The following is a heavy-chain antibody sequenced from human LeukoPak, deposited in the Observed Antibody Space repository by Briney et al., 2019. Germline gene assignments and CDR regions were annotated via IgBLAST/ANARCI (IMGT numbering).Heavy chain of an antibody. J-gene: IGHJ4*02. CDR1: GYSISSGYL. D-gene: IGHD2-21*02. V-gene: IGHV4-38-2*02. Sequence: SETLSLTCTVSGYSISSGYLWGWIRQPPGKGLEWIGSTYHGGTTYSNPSLKSRVIISEDTSKNEFSLKLSSVTAADTAVYYCARGSGDWTYYFDYWGQGTLVTVSS. CDR3: ARGSGDWTYYFDY. CDR2: TYHGGTT.